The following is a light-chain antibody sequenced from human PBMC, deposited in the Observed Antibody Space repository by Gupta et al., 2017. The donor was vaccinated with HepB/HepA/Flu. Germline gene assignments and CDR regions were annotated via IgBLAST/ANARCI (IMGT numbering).Light chain of an antibody. V-gene: IGLV3-1*01. CDR2: EDN. J-gene: IGLJ3*02. CDR1: KLGDKY. Sequence: SYELIQSPSVSVSPGQTASINCSGDKLGDKYASWYQQKPGQSPLLVIYEDNKRPSGIPERFSGSNSWNTATLTISGTQAMDEADYYCQAWDSIVVFGGGTKLTVL. CDR3: QAWDSIVV.